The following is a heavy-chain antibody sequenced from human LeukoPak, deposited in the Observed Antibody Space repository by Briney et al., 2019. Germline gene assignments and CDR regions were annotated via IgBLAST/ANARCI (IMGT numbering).Heavy chain of an antibody. CDR3: ATGRWGSQPSEFDL. J-gene: IGHJ2*01. CDR2: ISGSGGST. Sequence: GGSLRLSCVASGFTFSSYAMRWVRQAPGKGLEWVSGISGSGGSTYYADSVKGRFTISRDNSRDTLYLQMNSLRAEDTAVYYCATGRWGSQPSEFDLWGRGTLVIVSS. CDR1: GFTFSSYA. D-gene: IGHD7-27*01. V-gene: IGHV3-23*01.